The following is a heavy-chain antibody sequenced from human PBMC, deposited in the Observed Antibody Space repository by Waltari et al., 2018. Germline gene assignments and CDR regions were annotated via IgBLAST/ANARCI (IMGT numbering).Heavy chain of an antibody. Sequence: QVQLVESGGGVVQPGRSLSLSCAASGCTFSNHAMHWVRQDPGKGLEWVAVMSYDGSNKYYADSVKGRFTISRDNSMNTLYLQVNSLRGEDTAVYYCARDLSSPDAYWGQGTLVTVSS. CDR1: GCTFSNHA. J-gene: IGHJ4*02. CDR3: ARDLSSPDAY. V-gene: IGHV3-30-3*01. D-gene: IGHD2-2*01. CDR2: MSYDGSNK.